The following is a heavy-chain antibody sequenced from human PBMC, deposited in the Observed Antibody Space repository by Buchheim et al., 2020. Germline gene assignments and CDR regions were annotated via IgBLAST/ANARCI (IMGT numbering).Heavy chain of an antibody. D-gene: IGHD3-9*01. Sequence: QVQLVQSGAEVKKPGASVKVSCKASGYTFTGYYMHWVRQAPGQGLEWMGWIYPNSGGTNYAQKFQGWVTMTRDTSISTAYMELSRLRSDDTAVYYCARQEVLLRYFDWSTNYYYGMDVWGQGTT. CDR1: GYTFTGYY. CDR2: IYPNSGGT. CDR3: ARQEVLLRYFDWSTNYYYGMDV. V-gene: IGHV1-2*04. J-gene: IGHJ6*02.